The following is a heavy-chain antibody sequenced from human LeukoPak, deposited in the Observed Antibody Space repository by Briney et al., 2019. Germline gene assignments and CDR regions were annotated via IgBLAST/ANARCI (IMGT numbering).Heavy chain of an antibody. V-gene: IGHV3-53*01. Sequence: GGSLRLSCAASGFTVSSNYMSWVRQAPGEGLEWVSVIYSGGSTYYADSVKGRFTISKDNSKNTLYLQMNSLRAEDTAVYYCARDARIISITGTTPNYYYYMDVWGKGTTVTVSS. D-gene: IGHD1/OR15-1a*01. CDR1: GFTVSSNY. CDR2: IYSGGST. J-gene: IGHJ6*03. CDR3: ARDARIISITGTTPNYYYYMDV.